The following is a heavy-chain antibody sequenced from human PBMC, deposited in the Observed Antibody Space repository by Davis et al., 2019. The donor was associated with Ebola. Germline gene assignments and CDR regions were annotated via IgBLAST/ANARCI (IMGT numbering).Heavy chain of an antibody. V-gene: IGHV1-18*01. Sequence: ASVKVSCKASGYTFTSYGISWVRQAPGQGLEWMGWISAYNGNTKYSQKFQGRVTITRDTSASTAYMELSSLRSEDTAVYYCARPHAIFGVDWGQGTLVTVSS. D-gene: IGHD3-3*01. CDR3: ARPHAIFGVD. CDR2: ISAYNGNT. CDR1: GYTFTSYG. J-gene: IGHJ4*02.